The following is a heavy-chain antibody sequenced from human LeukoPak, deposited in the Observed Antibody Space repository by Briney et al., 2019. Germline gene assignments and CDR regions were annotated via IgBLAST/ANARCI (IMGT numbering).Heavy chain of an antibody. V-gene: IGHV3-23*01. CDR3: AKAPIFGEYGLYYFDY. CDR1: GFTFSSYA. D-gene: IGHD4/OR15-4a*01. Sequence: GGSLRLSRAASGFTFSSYAMSWVRQAPGKGLEWVSAISGSGGSTYYADSVKGRFTISRDNSKNTLYLQMNSLRAEDTAVYYCAKAPIFGEYGLYYFDYWGQGTLVTVSS. J-gene: IGHJ4*02. CDR2: ISGSGGST.